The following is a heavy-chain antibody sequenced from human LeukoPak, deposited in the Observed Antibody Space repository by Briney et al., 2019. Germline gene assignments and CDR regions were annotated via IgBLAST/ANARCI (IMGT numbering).Heavy chain of an antibody. J-gene: IGHJ6*02. D-gene: IGHD1-26*01. CDR3: ATDSKVGATRYYGMDV. Sequence: ASVKVSCKVSGYTLTELSMHWVRQAPGKGLEWMGGFDPEDGETIYAQKSQGRVTMTEDTSTDTAYMELSSLRSEDTAVYYCATDSKVGATRYYGMDVWGQGTTVTVSS. CDR2: FDPEDGET. V-gene: IGHV1-24*01. CDR1: GYTLTELS.